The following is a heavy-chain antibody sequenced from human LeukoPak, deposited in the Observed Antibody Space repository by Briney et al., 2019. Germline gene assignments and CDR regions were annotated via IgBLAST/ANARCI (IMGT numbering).Heavy chain of an antibody. CDR3: AKDPNPLYDLWSGYK. D-gene: IGHD3-3*01. V-gene: IGHV3-23*01. CDR1: GFTFTGHT. J-gene: IGHJ4*02. Sequence: HPGGSLRLSCATSGFTFTGHTMTWFRQAPGKGLEWVSIIGGHDDRTYYADYVEGRFAISRDTSKNILYLQMNSLRAEDTAVYYCAKDPNPLYDLWSGYKWGQGTLVTVSS. CDR2: IGGHDDRT.